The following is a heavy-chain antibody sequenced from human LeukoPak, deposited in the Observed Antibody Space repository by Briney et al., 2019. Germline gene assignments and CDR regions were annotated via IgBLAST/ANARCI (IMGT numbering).Heavy chain of an antibody. D-gene: IGHD5-12*01. Sequence: KSGGSLRLSCAASGFTFSSYSMNWVRQAPGKGLEWVSSISSSSSYIYYADSVKARFTISRDNAKNSLYLQMNSLRAQDTAVYYCASSLLGYSGHDLYFDYWGQGTLVTVSS. J-gene: IGHJ4*02. V-gene: IGHV3-21*01. CDR3: ASSLLGYSGHDLYFDY. CDR1: GFTFSSYS. CDR2: ISSSSSYI.